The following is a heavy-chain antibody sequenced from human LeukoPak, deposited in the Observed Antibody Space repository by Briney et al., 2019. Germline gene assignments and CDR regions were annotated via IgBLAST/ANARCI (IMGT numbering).Heavy chain of an antibody. CDR3: ARDPLRYLRVGHYDY. J-gene: IGHJ4*02. CDR2: IDYDSSHI. V-gene: IGHV3-21*01. D-gene: IGHD3-9*01. Sequence: GGSLRLSCAASGFIFTNHAMSWVRQVPGKGLEWVSSIDYDSSHIYYAASVRGRFTISRDNARNSVYLQMNSLRVEDTAVYYCARDPLRYLRVGHYDYWGQGTLVAVSS. CDR1: GFIFTNHA.